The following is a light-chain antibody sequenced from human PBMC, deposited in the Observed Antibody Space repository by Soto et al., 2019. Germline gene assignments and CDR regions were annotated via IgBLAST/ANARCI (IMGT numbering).Light chain of an antibody. CDR3: EAWDDSLNGVV. J-gene: IGLJ2*01. Sequence: QSVLTQTPSASGTPGQRVNISCSGSSSNIGSNNVNWYQQLPGTAPKLLIYSNNQRPSGVPDRFSGSKSGTSASLAISGLQSEDEADYYCEAWDDSLNGVVFGGGTHLTVL. CDR2: SNN. V-gene: IGLV1-44*01. CDR1: SSNIGSNN.